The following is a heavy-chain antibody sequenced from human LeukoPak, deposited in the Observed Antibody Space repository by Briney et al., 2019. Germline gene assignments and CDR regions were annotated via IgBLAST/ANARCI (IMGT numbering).Heavy chain of an antibody. CDR2: ISAGGTT. V-gene: IGHV3-11*01. CDR3: ARAAFGEWLLDY. D-gene: IGHD3-10*01. Sequence: GESLRLSCAASGFTFSDYYMTWIRQSPAKGLEWVSYISAGGTTYYADSVKGRFYISRDNANNSVYLQMNSLRGDDTAVYYCARAAFGEWLLDYWGQGTLVTVSS. CDR1: GFTFSDYY. J-gene: IGHJ4*02.